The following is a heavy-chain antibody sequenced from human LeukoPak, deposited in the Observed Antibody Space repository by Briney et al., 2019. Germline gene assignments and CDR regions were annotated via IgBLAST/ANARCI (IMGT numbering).Heavy chain of an antibody. CDR2: ISSSSSYI. CDR1: GFTFSSYS. V-gene: IGHV3-21*01. J-gene: IGHJ4*02. Sequence: GGSLRLSCAASGFTFSSYSMNWVRQAPGKGLEWVSSISSSSSYIYYADSVKGRFTISRDNAKNSLYLQMNSLRAEDTAVYYCARDRDSGSSLDYWGQGGLVTVSS. CDR3: ARDRDSGSSLDY. D-gene: IGHD1-26*01.